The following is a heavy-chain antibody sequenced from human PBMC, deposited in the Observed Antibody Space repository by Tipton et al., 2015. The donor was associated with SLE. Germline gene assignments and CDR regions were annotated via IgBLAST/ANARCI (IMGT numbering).Heavy chain of an antibody. V-gene: IGHV1-69*09. Sequence: QLVQSGAEVKKPGSSVKVSCKASGGTFSSYAISWVRQAPGQGLEWMGRIIPILGIANYAQKFQGRVTITADKSTSTAYMELSSLRSEDTAVYYCARGRGKDGSGMGGWFDPWGQGTLVTVSS. D-gene: IGHD3-10*01. CDR1: GGTFSSYA. CDR2: IIPILGIA. J-gene: IGHJ5*02. CDR3: ARGRGKDGSGMGGWFDP.